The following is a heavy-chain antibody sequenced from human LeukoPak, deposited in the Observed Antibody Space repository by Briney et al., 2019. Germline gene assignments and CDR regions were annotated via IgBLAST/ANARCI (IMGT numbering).Heavy chain of an antibody. CDR2: INPNSGGT. Sequence: ASVKVSCRASGYTFTGYYMHWVRQAPGQGLEWMGWINPNSGGTNYAQKFQGRVTMTRDTSISTAYMELSRLRSDDTAVYYCARDPPYGSGSDAFDIWGQGTMVTVSS. CDR3: ARDPPYGSGSDAFDI. J-gene: IGHJ3*02. D-gene: IGHD3-10*01. V-gene: IGHV1-2*02. CDR1: GYTFTGYY.